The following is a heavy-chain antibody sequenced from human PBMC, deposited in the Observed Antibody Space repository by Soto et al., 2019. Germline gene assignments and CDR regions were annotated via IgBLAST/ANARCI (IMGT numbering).Heavy chain of an antibody. Sequence: QVQLVESGGGLVKPGGSLRLSCAASGFTFSDYYMSWIRQAPGKGLEWVSYISSSGSTIYYADSVKGRFTISRDNAKNSLYLQMNSRKAADTDVYYCARNFIAAAGTLAYWGQGTLVTASS. J-gene: IGHJ4*02. CDR2: ISSSGSTI. D-gene: IGHD6-13*01. CDR3: ARNFIAAAGTLAY. CDR1: GFTFSDYY. V-gene: IGHV3-11*01.